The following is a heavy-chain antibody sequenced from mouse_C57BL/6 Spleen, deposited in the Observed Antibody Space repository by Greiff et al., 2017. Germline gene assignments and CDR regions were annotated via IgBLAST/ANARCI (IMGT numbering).Heavy chain of an antibody. V-gene: IGHV10-1*01. J-gene: IGHJ1*03. CDR2: IRSKSNNYAT. CDR1: GFSFNTYA. Sequence: EAGGGLVQPKGSLKLSCAASGFSFNTYAMNWVRQAPGKGLEWVARIRSKSNNYATYYADSVKDRFTISRDDSESMLYLQMNNLKTEDTAMYYCVRQRGYWYFDVWGTGTTVTVSS. CDR3: VRQRGYWYFDV.